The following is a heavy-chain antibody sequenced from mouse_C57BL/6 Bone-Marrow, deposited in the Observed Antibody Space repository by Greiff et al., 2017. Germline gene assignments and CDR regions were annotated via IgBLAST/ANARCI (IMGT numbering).Heavy chain of an antibody. CDR3: ARESSGYGYAMDY. J-gene: IGHJ4*01. V-gene: IGHV1-69*01. CDR2: IDPSDSYT. D-gene: IGHD3-2*02. CDR1: GYTFTSYW. Sequence: QVQLQQPGAELVMPGASVKLSCKASGYTFTSYWLHWVKQRPGQGLEWIGEIDPSDSYTNYNQKFKGKSTLTVDKSSSTAYLQLRSLTAEDSAVYYCARESSGYGYAMDYWGQGTSVTVSS.